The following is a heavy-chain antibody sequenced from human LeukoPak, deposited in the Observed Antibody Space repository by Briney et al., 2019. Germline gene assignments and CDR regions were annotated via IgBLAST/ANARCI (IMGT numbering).Heavy chain of an antibody. J-gene: IGHJ5*02. D-gene: IGHD6-13*01. Sequence: SETLSLTCTVSGGSISSGSYYWSWIRQPAGKGLEWIGRIYTSGSTNYNPSLKSRVTISVDTSKNQFSLKLSSVTAADTAVYYCARSGYSSIGFDPWGQGTLVTVSS. CDR1: GGSISSGSYY. CDR2: IYTSGST. CDR3: ARSGYSSIGFDP. V-gene: IGHV4-61*02.